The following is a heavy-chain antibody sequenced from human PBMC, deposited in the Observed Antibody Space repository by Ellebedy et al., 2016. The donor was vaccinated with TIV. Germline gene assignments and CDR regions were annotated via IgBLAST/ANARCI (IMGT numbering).Heavy chain of an antibody. D-gene: IGHD1-7*01. J-gene: IGHJ3*02. CDR3: ARGDETGTTRYDAFDI. Sequence: SETLSLXXAVYGGSFSGYYWSWIRQPPGKGLEWIGYIYHSGITYYNPSLKSRVTISMDRSNNRFSLRLTSVTAADTALYYCARGDETGTTRYDAFDIWGQGTMVTVSS. CDR1: GGSFSGYY. CDR2: IYHSGIT. V-gene: IGHV4-34*01.